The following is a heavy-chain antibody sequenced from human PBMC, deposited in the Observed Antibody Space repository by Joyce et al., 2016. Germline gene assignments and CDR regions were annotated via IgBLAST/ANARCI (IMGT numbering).Heavy chain of an antibody. CDR1: GGDFSNYT. J-gene: IGHJ6*02. CDR3: ARGGTSSDHYFFYTLDV. Sequence: QVLLVQSGAAVKRPGSSLRVSCKSSGGDFSNYTVKWVRQAPGQRLEWMGGIIPFCGAAKYAEDFQGRVTVTADQSTRTAYLELSSLTSADTAFYYCARGGTSSDHYFFYTLDVWGPGTTVIVSS. CDR2: IIPFCGAA. D-gene: IGHD1-14*01. V-gene: IGHV1-69*12.